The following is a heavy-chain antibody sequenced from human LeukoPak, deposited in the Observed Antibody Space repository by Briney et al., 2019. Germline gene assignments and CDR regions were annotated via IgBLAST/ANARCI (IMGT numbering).Heavy chain of an antibody. CDR2: ISAYNGNA. V-gene: IGHV1-18*01. Sequence: GASVKVSCKASGYTFTSYGISWVRQAPGQGPEWMGWISAYNGNANYAQKLQGRVTMTTDTSTSTAYMELRSLRSDDTAVYYCARESNPYDSSGYYSPTFDYWGQGTLVTVSS. CDR1: GYTFTSYG. CDR3: ARESNPYDSSGYYSPTFDY. J-gene: IGHJ4*02. D-gene: IGHD3-22*01.